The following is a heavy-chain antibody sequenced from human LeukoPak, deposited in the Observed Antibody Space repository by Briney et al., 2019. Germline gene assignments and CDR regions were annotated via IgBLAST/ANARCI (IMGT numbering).Heavy chain of an antibody. CDR3: ARDNGGYYYMDV. V-gene: IGHV3-21*01. J-gene: IGHJ6*03. CDR2: ISSSSYI. Sequence: GGSLRLSCAASGFTFSSYSMNWVRQAPGKGLEWVSSISSSSYIYYADSVKGRFTISRDNAKNSLYLQMNSLRAEDTAVYYCARDNGGYYYMDVWGKGTTVTVSS. CDR1: GFTFSSYS.